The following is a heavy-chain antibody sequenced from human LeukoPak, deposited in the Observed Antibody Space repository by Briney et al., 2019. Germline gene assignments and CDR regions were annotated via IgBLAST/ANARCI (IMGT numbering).Heavy chain of an antibody. D-gene: IGHD5-18*01. V-gene: IGHV3-66*02. CDR1: GSTLSSNY. J-gene: IGHJ3*02. CDR3: ARAVDTAMVMDAFDI. CDR2: IYSGGST. Sequence: GGSLRLSCAASGSTLSSNYMSWVRQAPGKGLEWVSVIYSGGSTYYSDSVMGRFTTSRENSKNTLYLQMNSLRAEDTAVYYCARAVDTAMVMDAFDIWGQGTMVTVSS.